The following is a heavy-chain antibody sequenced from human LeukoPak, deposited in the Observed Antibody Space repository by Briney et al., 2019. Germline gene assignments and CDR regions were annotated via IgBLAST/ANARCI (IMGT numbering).Heavy chain of an antibody. V-gene: IGHV3-33*01. J-gene: IGHJ4*02. CDR1: GFTFNEFG. D-gene: IGHD1-26*01. CDR2: IWYDGSNK. CDR3: ARGLPTGSYYSIDY. Sequence: GGSLRLSCAASGFTFNEFGEHCLRQAPGQGLEWVALIWYDGSNKYYADSVKGRFTISRDNSKNTVYLQMNSLRVEDTAIYYCARGLPTGSYYSIDYWGQGTLATVSS.